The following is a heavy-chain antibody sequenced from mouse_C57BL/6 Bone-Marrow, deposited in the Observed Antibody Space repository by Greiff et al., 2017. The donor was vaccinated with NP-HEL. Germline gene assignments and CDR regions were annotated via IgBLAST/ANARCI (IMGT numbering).Heavy chain of an antibody. Sequence: EVKVEESGEGLVKPGGSLKLSCAASGFTFSSYAMSWVRQTPEKRLEWVAYISSGGDYIYYADTVKGRFTISRDNARNTLYLQMSSLKSEDTAMYYCTREYYYVYYFDYWGQGTTLTVSS. J-gene: IGHJ2*01. CDR3: TREYYYVYYFDY. CDR1: GFTFSSYA. D-gene: IGHD1-1*01. CDR2: ISSGGDYI. V-gene: IGHV5-9-1*02.